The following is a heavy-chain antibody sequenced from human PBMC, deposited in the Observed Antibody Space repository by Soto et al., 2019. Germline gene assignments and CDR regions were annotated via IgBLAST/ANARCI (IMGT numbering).Heavy chain of an antibody. CDR3: ARRGYSYGYGMDV. CDR2: INHSGST. J-gene: IGHJ6*02. CDR1: GGSFSGYY. Sequence: SETLSLTCAVYGGSFSGYYWSWIRQPPGKGLEWIGEINHSGSTNYNPSLKSRVTISVDTSKNQFSLKLSSVTAADTAVYYCARRGYSYGYGMDVWGQGTTVTVSS. D-gene: IGHD5-18*01. V-gene: IGHV4-34*01.